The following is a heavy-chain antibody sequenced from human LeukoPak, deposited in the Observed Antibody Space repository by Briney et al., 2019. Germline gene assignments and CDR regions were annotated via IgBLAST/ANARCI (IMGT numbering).Heavy chain of an antibody. D-gene: IGHD3-9*01. CDR1: GGSFSGYY. V-gene: IGHV4-34*01. CDR2: INHSGST. CDR3: ARGGSSWIRYFDWFPDY. Sequence: SETLSLTCAVYGGSFSGYYWSWLRQPPGKGLEWVGEINHSGSTNYNPSLKSRVTISVDTSKNQFSLKLSSVPAADTAVYYCARGGSSWIRYFDWFPDYWGQGTLVTVSS. J-gene: IGHJ4*02.